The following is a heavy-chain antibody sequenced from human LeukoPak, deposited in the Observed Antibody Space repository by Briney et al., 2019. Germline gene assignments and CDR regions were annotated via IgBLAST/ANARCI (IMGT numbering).Heavy chain of an antibody. Sequence: TGGSLRLSCAASGFTFSDYYMSWIRQAPGKGLEWVSYISSSGSTIYYADSVKGRFTISRDNAKNSLYLQMNSLRAEDTAVYYCARDLRFLEWSDFDYWGQGTLVTVSS. CDR2: ISSSGSTI. CDR1: GFTFSDYY. J-gene: IGHJ4*02. CDR3: ARDLRFLEWSDFDY. V-gene: IGHV3-11*04. D-gene: IGHD3-3*01.